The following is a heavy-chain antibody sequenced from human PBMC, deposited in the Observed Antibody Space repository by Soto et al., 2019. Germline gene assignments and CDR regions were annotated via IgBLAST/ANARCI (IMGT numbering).Heavy chain of an antibody. CDR2: IIPIFGTA. Sequence: VQLVQSGAEVKKPGSSVKLSCKASGGTFNRYTISWVRQAPGQGLEWMGGIIPIFGTANYAQKFQGRVAIIADESTSAGYMEVRSLRSEDTAVDYCALWGFRDGNNSKYNYSGMDVWGQGTTVTVSS. V-gene: IGHV1-69*01. CDR3: ALWGFRDGNNSKYNYSGMDV. J-gene: IGHJ6*02. D-gene: IGHD1-1*01. CDR1: GGTFNRYT.